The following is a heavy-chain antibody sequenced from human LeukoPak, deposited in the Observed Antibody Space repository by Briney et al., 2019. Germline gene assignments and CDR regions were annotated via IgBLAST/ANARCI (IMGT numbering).Heavy chain of an antibody. CDR1: GFTFSSYG. D-gene: IGHD4-17*01. Sequence: GGSLRLSCAASGFTFSSYGMHWVRQAPGKGLEWVADIRCDGSNKYYADSVKGRFTISRDNSKNTLYLQMNSLRAEDTAVYYCARGHDYGAYNWFDPWGQGTLVTVSS. V-gene: IGHV3-33*01. CDR2: IRCDGSNK. CDR3: ARGHDYGAYNWFDP. J-gene: IGHJ5*02.